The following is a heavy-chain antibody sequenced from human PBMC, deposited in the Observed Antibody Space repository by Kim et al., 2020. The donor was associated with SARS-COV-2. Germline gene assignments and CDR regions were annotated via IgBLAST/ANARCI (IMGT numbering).Heavy chain of an antibody. CDR3: ARDLSTGYCSGGSCYSIHDGSRNAAHLRPPKYYFDY. J-gene: IGHJ4*02. Sequence: SQTLSLTCAISGDSVSSNSAAWNWIRQSPSRGLEWLGRTYYRSKWYNDYAVSVKSRITINPDTSKNQFSLQLNSVTPEDTAVYYCARDLSTGYCSGGSCYSIHDGSRNAAHLRPPKYYFDYWGQGALVTVSS. D-gene: IGHD2-15*01. CDR2: TYYRSKWYN. CDR1: GDSVSSNSAA. V-gene: IGHV6-1*01.